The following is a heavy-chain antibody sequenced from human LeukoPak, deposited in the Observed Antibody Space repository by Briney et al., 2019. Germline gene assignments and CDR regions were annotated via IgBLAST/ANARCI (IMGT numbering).Heavy chain of an antibody. CDR1: GHSISSYY. CDR3: VRHGIQLWFRWFDP. CDR2: IYYSGST. V-gene: IGHV4-59*08. D-gene: IGHD5-18*01. J-gene: IGHJ5*02. Sequence: SETLSLTCTVSGHSISSYYWSWIRQPPGKGLEWIGYIYYSGSTSYNPSLKSRVTISVDTSKNQFSLKLSSVTAADTAVYYCVRHGIQLWFRWFDPWGQGTLVTVSS.